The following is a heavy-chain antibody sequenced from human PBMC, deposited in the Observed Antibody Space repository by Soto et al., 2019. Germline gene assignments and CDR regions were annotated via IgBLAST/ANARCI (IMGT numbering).Heavy chain of an antibody. CDR3: SRVRSIAARYYFDY. D-gene: IGHD6-6*01. CDR2: IYYSGST. J-gene: IGHJ4*02. Sequence: PSETLSLTCTVSGGSISSGGYYWSWIRQHPGKGLEWIGYIYYSGSTYYNPSLKSRFTISVDTSKNQFSLKLSSVTAADTVVYYCSRVRSIAARYYFDYLGQGTLVTVSS. CDR1: GGSISSGGYY. V-gene: IGHV4-31*03.